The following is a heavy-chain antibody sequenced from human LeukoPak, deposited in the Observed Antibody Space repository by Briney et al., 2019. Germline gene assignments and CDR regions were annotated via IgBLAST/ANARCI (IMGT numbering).Heavy chain of an antibody. CDR2: INHSGST. D-gene: IGHD2-8*02. V-gene: IGHV4-34*01. CDR1: GGSFSGYY. Sequence: SETLSLTCAVYGGSFSGYYWSWIRQPPGKGLEWIGEINHSGSTNYNPSLKSRVTISVDTSKNQFSLKLSSVTAADTAVYYCARLGLWILVRGFDYWGQGTLVTVSS. J-gene: IGHJ4*02. CDR3: ARLGLWILVRGFDY.